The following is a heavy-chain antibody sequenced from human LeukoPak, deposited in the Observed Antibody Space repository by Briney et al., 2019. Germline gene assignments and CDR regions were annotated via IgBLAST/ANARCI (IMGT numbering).Heavy chain of an antibody. V-gene: IGHV3-66*02. D-gene: IGHD6-13*01. CDR1: GFTVSSNY. CDR3: AREKGSSWYFDY. Sequence: GGSLRLSCAASGFTVSSNYMSWVRQAPGKGLEWVSVIYSGGSTYYADSVKGRSTISRDNSKNTLYLQMNSLRAEDTAVYYCAREKGSSWYFDYWGQGTLVTVSS. CDR2: IYSGGST. J-gene: IGHJ4*02.